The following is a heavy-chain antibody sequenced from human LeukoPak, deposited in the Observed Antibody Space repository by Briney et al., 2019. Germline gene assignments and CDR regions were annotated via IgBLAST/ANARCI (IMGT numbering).Heavy chain of an antibody. CDR1: GYTFTTYW. CDR2: IYPVDAEN. D-gene: IGHD3-10*01. J-gene: IGHJ5*02. V-gene: IGHV5-51*01. Sequence: GEPLKISCKGSGYTFTTYWSAWVRQVPGKGLEWIRVIYPVDAENKYHPSFQGQVTISADKSIGTAYLQWSALKASDSAMYYCARLGVKMVRGVSLKRSGGHWFDPWGQGTLVTVSS. CDR3: ARLGVKMVRGVSLKRSGGHWFDP.